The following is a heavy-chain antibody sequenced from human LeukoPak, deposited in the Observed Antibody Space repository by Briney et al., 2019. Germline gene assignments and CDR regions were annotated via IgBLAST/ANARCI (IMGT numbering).Heavy chain of an antibody. CDR2: ISYDGSNK. D-gene: IGHD3-10*01. J-gene: IGHJ6*02. V-gene: IGHV3-30*18. CDR3: AKVLIALWFAYGMDV. CDR1: GFTFSSYG. Sequence: PGGSLRLSCAASGFTFSSYGMHWVRQAPGKGLEWVAVISYDGSNKYYADSVKGRFTISRDNSKNTLYLQMNSLRAEDTAVYYCAKVLIALWFAYGMDVWGQGTTVTVSS.